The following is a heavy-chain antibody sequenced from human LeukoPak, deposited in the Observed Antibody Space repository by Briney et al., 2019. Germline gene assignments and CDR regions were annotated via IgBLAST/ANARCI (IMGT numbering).Heavy chain of an antibody. V-gene: IGHV3-21*01. D-gene: IGHD6-6*01. J-gene: IGHJ4*02. CDR3: ARGVASIAATGYYFDY. Sequence: GGSLRLSCAASGFTFSSYSMNWVRQAPGKGLEWVSSISSSSSYIYYADSVKGRFTISRDNAKNSLYLQMNSLRAEDTAVYYCARGVASIAATGYYFDYWGQGTLVTVSS. CDR1: GFTFSSYS. CDR2: ISSSSSYI.